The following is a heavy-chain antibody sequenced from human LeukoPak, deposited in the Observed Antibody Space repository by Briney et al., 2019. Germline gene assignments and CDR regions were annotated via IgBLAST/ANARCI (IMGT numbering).Heavy chain of an antibody. CDR2: ISSSSSYI. Sequence: GGSLRLSCAASGFTFSSYSMNWVRQAPGKGLEWVSSISSSSSYIYYADSVKGRFTISRDNSKNTLYLQMNSLRAEDTAVYYCAKDLNGHYGYWGQGTLVTVSS. D-gene: IGHD4-17*01. V-gene: IGHV3-21*04. CDR3: AKDLNGHYGY. CDR1: GFTFSSYS. J-gene: IGHJ4*02.